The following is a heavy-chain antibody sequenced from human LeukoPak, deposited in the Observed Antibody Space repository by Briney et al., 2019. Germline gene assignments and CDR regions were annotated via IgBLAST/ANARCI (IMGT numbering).Heavy chain of an antibody. Sequence: PSETLSLTCAVYGGSSSGYYWSWIRQPPGKGLEWIGEINHSGSTNYNPSLKSRVTISVDTSKSQFSLKLNSMTAADTAVYYCARGAQTYYDKAPVDYWGQGTLVTVSS. CDR1: GGSSSGYY. J-gene: IGHJ4*02. CDR2: INHSGST. CDR3: ARGAQTYYDKAPVDY. V-gene: IGHV4-34*01. D-gene: IGHD3-22*01.